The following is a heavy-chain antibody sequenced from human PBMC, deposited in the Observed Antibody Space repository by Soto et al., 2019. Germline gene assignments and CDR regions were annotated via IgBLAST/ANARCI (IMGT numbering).Heavy chain of an antibody. Sequence: ASVKVSCKVSGYTLTELSMHWVRQAPGKGLEWMGGFDPEDGETIYAQKFQGRVTMTEDTSTDTAYMELSNLRSEDTAVYYCATAPRYTVAIGYDYWGQGTLVTVSS. J-gene: IGHJ4*02. V-gene: IGHV1-24*01. CDR2: FDPEDGET. CDR3: ATAPRYTVAIGYDY. CDR1: GYTLTELS. D-gene: IGHD5-12*01.